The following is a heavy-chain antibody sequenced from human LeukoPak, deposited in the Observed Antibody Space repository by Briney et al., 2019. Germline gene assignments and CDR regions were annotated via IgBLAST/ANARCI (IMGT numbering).Heavy chain of an antibody. CDR2: ISAYNGNT. CDR3: ARGGWDNWFDP. J-gene: IGHJ5*02. D-gene: IGHD1-26*01. Sequence: ASVKVSCKASGYIFPSYGITWVRQAPGQGLEWMGWISAYNGNTYYAQRLQGRVTMTTDTSTSTAYMELRSLRSDDTAVYYCARGGWDNWFDPWGQGTLVTVSS. CDR1: GYIFPSYG. V-gene: IGHV1-18*01.